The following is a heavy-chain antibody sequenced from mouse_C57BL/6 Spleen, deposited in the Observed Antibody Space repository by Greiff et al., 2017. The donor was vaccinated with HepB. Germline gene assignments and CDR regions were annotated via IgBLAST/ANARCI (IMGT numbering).Heavy chain of an antibody. D-gene: IGHD1-1*01. CDR2: FNPSSGYT. Sequence: LQESGAELARPGASVKMSCKASGYTFTSYTMHWVKQRPGQGLEWIGYFNPSSGYTKYNEKFKGKATLTVDTSSSTAYMELHSLTSEDSAVYFCARDYGSSYWYFDVWGTGTTVTVSS. V-gene: IGHV1-4*01. CDR3: ARDYGSSYWYFDV. CDR1: GYTFTSYT. J-gene: IGHJ1*03.